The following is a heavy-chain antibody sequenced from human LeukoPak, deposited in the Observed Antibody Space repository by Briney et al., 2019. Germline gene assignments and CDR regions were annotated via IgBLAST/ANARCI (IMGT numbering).Heavy chain of an antibody. V-gene: IGHV3-48*03. J-gene: IGHJ4*02. CDR1: GFTFSSYE. CDR3: ARGQTTVTN. CDR2: ISSSGSTI. D-gene: IGHD4-17*01. Sequence: GGSLRLSCAASGFTFSSYEMNWVRQAPGKGLEWVSYISSSGSTIYYADSVKGRFTISRDNAKNSLYLQMNSLRAEDTAVYFCARGQTTVTNWGQGTLVTVSS.